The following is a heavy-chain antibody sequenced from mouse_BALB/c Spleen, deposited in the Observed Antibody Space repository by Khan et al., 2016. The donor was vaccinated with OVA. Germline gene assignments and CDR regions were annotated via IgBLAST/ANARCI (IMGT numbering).Heavy chain of an antibody. D-gene: IGHD2-4*01. CDR2: ISYSGNT. Sequence: QLEESGPGLVKPSQSLSLTCTVTGYSITSEFAWNWIRQFPGNKLEWMGYISYSGNTRYNPSLKSLISITRDPSRNQFFLQLNSVTTEDTATYYCARKDYYDYDPFPYWGQGTLVTVSA. CDR1: GYSITSEFA. J-gene: IGHJ3*01. CDR3: ARKDYYDYDPFPY. V-gene: IGHV3-2*02.